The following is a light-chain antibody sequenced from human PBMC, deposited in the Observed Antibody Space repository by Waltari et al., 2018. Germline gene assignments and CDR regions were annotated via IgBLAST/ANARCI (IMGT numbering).Light chain of an antibody. J-gene: IGKJ1*01. CDR1: QSVSRY. Sequence: IVLTQSPGTLSLSPGERATLSCRASQSVSRYLAWYQQRPGQAPRLLIYAASTRATGIPDRFRGSGYGTDVTLTISRLEPEDFAVYYCQNHERLPATFGQGTKVEIK. V-gene: IGKV3-20*01. CDR3: QNHERLPAT. CDR2: AAS.